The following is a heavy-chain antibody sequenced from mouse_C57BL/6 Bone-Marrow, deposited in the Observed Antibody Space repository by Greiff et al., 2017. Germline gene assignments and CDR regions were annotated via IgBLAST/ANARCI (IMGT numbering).Heavy chain of an antibody. CDR3: ARGGFYYYGSSYECYAMDY. Sequence: QVQLQQPGAELVKPGASVKLSCKASGYTFTSYWMQWVKQRPGQGLEWIGEIDPSDSYTNYNQQFKGKATLTVDKSSSTSYMQLSSLTSEDSAVYYCARGGFYYYGSSYECYAMDYWGQGTSVTVSS. CDR2: IDPSDSYT. J-gene: IGHJ4*01. D-gene: IGHD1-1*01. CDR1: GYTFTSYW. V-gene: IGHV1-50*01.